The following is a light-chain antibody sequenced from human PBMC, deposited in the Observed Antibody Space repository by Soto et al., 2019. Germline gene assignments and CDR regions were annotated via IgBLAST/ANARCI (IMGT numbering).Light chain of an antibody. CDR3: QQYNSYPLT. CDR1: QSISHY. V-gene: IGKV1-5*01. J-gene: IGKJ4*01. Sequence: DIQMTQSPSSLSASVGDRVTITFRANQSISHYLNWYQQKPGKAPNLLIYDASTLESGVPSRFSGSGSGTEFTLTISCLHPDDFATYYCQQYNSYPLTFGGGTKVDIK. CDR2: DAS.